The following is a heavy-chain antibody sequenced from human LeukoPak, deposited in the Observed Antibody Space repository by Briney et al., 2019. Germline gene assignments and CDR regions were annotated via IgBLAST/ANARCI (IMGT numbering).Heavy chain of an antibody. CDR3: ARDRSSGSYTY. V-gene: IGHV1-69*01. D-gene: IGHD6-19*01. Sequence: GASVKVSCKASGGTFSSYAISWVRQAPGQGLEWMGGIIPIFGTANYAQKFQGRVTITADESTSTAYMGLSSLRSEDTAVYYCARDRSSGSYTYWGQGTLVTVSS. CDR1: GGTFSSYA. J-gene: IGHJ4*02. CDR2: IIPIFGTA.